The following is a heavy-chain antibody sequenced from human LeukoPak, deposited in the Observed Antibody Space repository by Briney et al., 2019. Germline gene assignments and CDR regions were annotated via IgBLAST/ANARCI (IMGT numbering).Heavy chain of an antibody. CDR3: ARDPFGPYSGYDYGSPL. D-gene: IGHD5-12*01. CDR2: INTDGSSA. CDR1: GFSFSSYW. J-gene: IGHJ4*02. Sequence: GGSLRLSCAASGFSFSSYWMHWVRQAPGKGLVWASRINTDGSSAIYADSVKGRFTISRDNAKNTLYLQMNSLRAEDTAVYYCARDPFGPYSGYDYGSPLWGQGTLVTVSS. V-gene: IGHV3-74*01.